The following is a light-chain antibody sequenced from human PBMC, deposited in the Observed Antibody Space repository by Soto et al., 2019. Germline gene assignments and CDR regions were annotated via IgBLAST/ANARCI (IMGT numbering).Light chain of an antibody. J-gene: IGLJ2*01. V-gene: IGLV2-14*01. CDR1: SSDVGGYNY. CDR3: SSYKSSILRV. CDR2: DVS. Sequence: QSALTQPASVSGSPGQSITISCTGTSSDVGGYNYVSWYQQHPGKAPKLMIYDVSNRPSGVSNRFSGSKSGNTASLTISGLQAEDEADYYCSSYKSSILRVFGGGTKLTVL.